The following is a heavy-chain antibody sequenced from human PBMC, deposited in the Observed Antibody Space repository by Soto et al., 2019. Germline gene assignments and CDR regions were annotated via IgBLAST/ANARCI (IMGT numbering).Heavy chain of an antibody. J-gene: IGHJ4*02. CDR3: ARDIAAAGYFDY. Sequence: GGSLRLSCAASGFTFSSYAMHWVRQAPGKGLEWVAVISYDGSNKYYADSVKGRFTISRDNSKNTLYLQMNSLRAEDTAVYYCARDIAAAGYFDYWGRGTLVTVSS. V-gene: IGHV3-30-3*01. CDR1: GFTFSSYA. CDR2: ISYDGSNK. D-gene: IGHD6-13*01.